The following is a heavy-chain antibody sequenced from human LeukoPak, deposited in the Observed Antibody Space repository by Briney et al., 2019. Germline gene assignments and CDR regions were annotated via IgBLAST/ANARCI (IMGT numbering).Heavy chain of an antibody. Sequence: GGSLRLSCAASEFTFSSYGMHWVRQAPGKGLEWVAFIRYDGSNKYYADSVKGRFTISRDNSKNTLYLQMNSLRAEDTAVYYCAKDGYCTNGVCLHLDYWGQGTLVTVSS. CDR1: EFTFSSYG. CDR3: AKDGYCTNGVCLHLDY. CDR2: IRYDGSNK. V-gene: IGHV3-30*02. D-gene: IGHD2-8*01. J-gene: IGHJ4*02.